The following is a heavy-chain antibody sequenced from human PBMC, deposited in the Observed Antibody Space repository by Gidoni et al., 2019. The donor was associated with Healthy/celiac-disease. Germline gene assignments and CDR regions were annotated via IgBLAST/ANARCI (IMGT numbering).Heavy chain of an antibody. D-gene: IGHD6-6*01. V-gene: IGHV3-21*01. CDR1: GFTISSYS. CDR3: ARDTYSSSSGAFDI. Sequence: EVQLVESGGGLVKPGGSLRLSCAASGFTISSYSMNWVRQAPGTGLEWVSSISSSSSYIYYADSVKGRFTISRDNAKNSLYLQMNSLRAEDTAVYYCARDTYSSSSGAFDIWGQGTMVTVSS. CDR2: ISSSSSYI. J-gene: IGHJ3*02.